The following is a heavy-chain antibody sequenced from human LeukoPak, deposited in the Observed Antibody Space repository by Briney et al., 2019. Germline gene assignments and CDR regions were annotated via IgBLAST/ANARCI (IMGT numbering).Heavy chain of an antibody. V-gene: IGHV3-30*03. J-gene: IGHJ4*02. Sequence: GGSLRLSCAASGFTFSSYWMNWVRQAPGKGLEWVAVTSSDLNVKLYADSVKGRFTISRDNSRSTLYLQMNSLRPEDTAIYYCAREGYYGSGSPPSLYFDYWGQGTLVTVSS. CDR3: AREGYYGSGSPPSLYFDY. D-gene: IGHD3-10*01. CDR2: TSSDLNVK. CDR1: GFTFSSYW.